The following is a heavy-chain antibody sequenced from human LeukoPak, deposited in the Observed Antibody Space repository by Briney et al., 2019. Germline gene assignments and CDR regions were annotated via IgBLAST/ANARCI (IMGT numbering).Heavy chain of an antibody. V-gene: IGHV4-38-2*02. CDR3: AREDNRGNWFDP. Sequence: SETLSLNCAVSGYSISSGYYWGWIRQPPGKGLEWIGSIYHSGRTYYNPSLRSRVTISVDTSKNQVSLKLSSVTAADTAVYYCAREDNRGNWFDPWGQGTLVTVSS. D-gene: IGHD1-14*01. J-gene: IGHJ5*02. CDR2: IYHSGRT. CDR1: GYSISSGYY.